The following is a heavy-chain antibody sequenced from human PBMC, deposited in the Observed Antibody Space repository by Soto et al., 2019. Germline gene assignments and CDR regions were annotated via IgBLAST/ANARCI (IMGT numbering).Heavy chain of an antibody. CDR2: ISHRGST. CDR3: AREYAYGSNFFDC. V-gene: IGHV4-31*03. Sequence: QVQLQESGPGLVKPSQTLSLSCTVSGGSISSAAYYWSWIRQHPGKGLEWIGYISHRGSTYYTPSLKRRVISSADASKNQFYLNLSSVTAADTAVYYCAREYAYGSNFFDCWGQGALVTVSS. D-gene: IGHD3-10*01. CDR1: GGSISSAAYY. J-gene: IGHJ4*02.